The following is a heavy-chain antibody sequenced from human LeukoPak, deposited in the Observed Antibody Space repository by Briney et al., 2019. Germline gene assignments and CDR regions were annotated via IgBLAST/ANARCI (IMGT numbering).Heavy chain of an antibody. J-gene: IGHJ3*01. V-gene: IGHV3-7*01. CDR1: GFTFSKYW. Sequence: GGSLRLSCTASGFTFSKYWMTWLRQAPGKGLEWVANIRQDGGDIHYVDSVKGRFTISRDNDKNSLYLQMNSLRAEDTAVYYCARDQDVVILLGIIAYDAFDLWGQGTMVTVS. CDR3: ARDQDVVILLGIIAYDAFDL. CDR2: IRQDGGDI. D-gene: IGHD2/OR15-2a*01.